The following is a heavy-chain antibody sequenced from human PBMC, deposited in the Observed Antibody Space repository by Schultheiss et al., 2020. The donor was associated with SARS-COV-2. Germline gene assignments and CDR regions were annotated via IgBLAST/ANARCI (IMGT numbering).Heavy chain of an antibody. CDR1: GGSVSSGSYY. CDR2: IDYSGRI. V-gene: IGHV4-61*01. J-gene: IGHJ4*02. D-gene: IGHD6-6*01. CDR3: ARAYYHRIAATGFFDY. Sequence: SETLSLTCTVSGGSVSSGSYYWCWIRQPPGRGLEWIGYIDYSGRIFYNPSLKSRLTISVDTSKNQFSLRLSSVTAADTAVYYCARAYYHRIAATGFFDYWGQGTLVTVSS.